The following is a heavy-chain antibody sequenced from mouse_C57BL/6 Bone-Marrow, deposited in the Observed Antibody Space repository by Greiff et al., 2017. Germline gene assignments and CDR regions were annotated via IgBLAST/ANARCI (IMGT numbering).Heavy chain of an antibody. D-gene: IGHD3-3*01. V-gene: IGHV1-53*01. Sequence: VKLQQPGPELVKPGASVKLSCKASGFTFTSYWMHWVQQRPGQGLEWIGNINPSNGGTNYNEKFKSKATLTVDKSSSTAYMQLSSLTTEDSAVDYCAREGLGDAMDYWGQGTSVTVSS. CDR3: AREGLGDAMDY. CDR2: INPSNGGT. J-gene: IGHJ4*01. CDR1: GFTFTSYW.